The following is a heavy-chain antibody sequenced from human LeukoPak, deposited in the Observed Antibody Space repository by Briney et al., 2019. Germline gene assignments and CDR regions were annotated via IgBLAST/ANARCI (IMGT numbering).Heavy chain of an antibody. CDR2: INQDASEI. Sequence: GGSLRLSCAASGFTFSTYWMNWYREAPGKGLEWVGNINQDASEINYVDSVRGRFTISRDNAKNSLHLQMNSLRAEDTAVYYCATDRDNSDWQKRFDSWGQGTLVTVSS. CDR3: ATDRDNSDWQKRFDS. V-gene: IGHV3-7*03. CDR1: GFTFSTYW. D-gene: IGHD2-21*02. J-gene: IGHJ4*02.